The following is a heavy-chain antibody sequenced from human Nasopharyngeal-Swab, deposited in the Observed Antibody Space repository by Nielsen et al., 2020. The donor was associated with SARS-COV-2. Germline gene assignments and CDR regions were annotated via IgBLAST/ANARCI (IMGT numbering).Heavy chain of an antibody. CDR2: IAHDASNE. CDR1: AFIFSSFG. D-gene: IGHD4-17*01. Sequence: GGSLRLSCAVPAFIFSSFGMHWVRQAPGKGLEWVAFIAHDASNEYYGDSVKGRFSISRDSSKNTLYLQMDSLRGEDTAVYYCARDAPAHYGAFYWGRGTLVTVSS. V-gene: IGHV3-30*03. CDR3: ARDAPAHYGAFY. J-gene: IGHJ4*02.